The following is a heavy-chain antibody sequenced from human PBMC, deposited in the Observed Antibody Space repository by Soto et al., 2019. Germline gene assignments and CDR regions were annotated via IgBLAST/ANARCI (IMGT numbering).Heavy chain of an antibody. D-gene: IGHD3-3*01. CDR2: IYSGGST. J-gene: IGHJ3*02. V-gene: IGHV3-66*01. CDR3: AKDRRFLEWLEAFDI. CDR1: GFTVSSNY. Sequence: GGSLRLSCAASGFTVSSNYMSWVRQAPGKGLEWVSVIYSGGSTYYADSVKGRFTISRDNSKNTLYLQMNSLRAEDTAVYYCAKDRRFLEWLEAFDIWGQGTMVTVSS.